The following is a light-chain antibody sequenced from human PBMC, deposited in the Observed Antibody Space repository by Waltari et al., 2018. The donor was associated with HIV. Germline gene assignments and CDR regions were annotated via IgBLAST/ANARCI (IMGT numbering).Light chain of an antibody. J-gene: IGKJ1*01. CDR1: QKILFSSTNKNY. V-gene: IGKV4-1*01. CDR3: QQYYSTPRT. Sequence: DIVLTQSPDSLAVSLGERATMNCKSSQKILFSSTNKNYLSWYQQRPGQPPRLLIYWASSRESGVPERFTGSGSGTNFTLTISRLQADDVAVYFCQQYYSTPRTFG. CDR2: WAS.